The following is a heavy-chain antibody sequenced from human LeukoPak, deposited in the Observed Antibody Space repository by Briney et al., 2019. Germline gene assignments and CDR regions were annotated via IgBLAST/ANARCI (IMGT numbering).Heavy chain of an antibody. V-gene: IGHV1-2*02. D-gene: IGHD6-13*01. J-gene: IGHJ4*02. Sequence: ASVKVSCKASGYTFTGYYMHWVRQAPGQGLEWVGWINPNSGGTNYAQKFQGRVTMTRDTSISTAYMELSRLRSDDTAVYYCARPTAAGDPADYWGQGTLVTVSS. CDR3: ARPTAAGDPADY. CDR1: GYTFTGYY. CDR2: INPNSGGT.